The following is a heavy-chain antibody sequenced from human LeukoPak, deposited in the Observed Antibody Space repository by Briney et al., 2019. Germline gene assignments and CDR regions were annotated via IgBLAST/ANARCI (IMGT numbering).Heavy chain of an antibody. CDR1: GGSFSGYY. J-gene: IGHJ5*02. Sequence: SETLSLTCAVYGGSFSGYYWSWIRQPPGKGLEWIGEINHSGSTNYNPPLKSRVTISVDTSKNQFSLKLSSVTAADTAVYYCARVLAVAGTWENWFDPWGQGTLVTVSS. CDR2: INHSGST. D-gene: IGHD6-19*01. CDR3: ARVLAVAGTWENWFDP. V-gene: IGHV4-34*01.